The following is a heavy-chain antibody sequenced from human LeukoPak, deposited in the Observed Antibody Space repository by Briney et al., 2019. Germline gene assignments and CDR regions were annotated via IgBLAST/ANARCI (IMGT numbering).Heavy chain of an antibody. J-gene: IGHJ5*02. CDR3: ARSAARGRWFDP. CDR1: GGTFSSYA. D-gene: IGHD2-2*01. V-gene: IGHV1-69*13. Sequence: GASVKVSCKASGGTFSSYAISGLRQAPGQGLEWMGGIIPIFGTANYAQKFQGRVTITADESTSTAYMELTSLRSEDTAAYYCARSAARGRWFDPWGQGTLVTVSS. CDR2: IIPIFGTA.